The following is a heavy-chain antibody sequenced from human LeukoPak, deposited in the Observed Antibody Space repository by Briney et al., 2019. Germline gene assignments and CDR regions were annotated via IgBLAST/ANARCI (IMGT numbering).Heavy chain of an antibody. D-gene: IGHD4-17*01. Sequence: SETLSLTCTVSGGSISSYYWSWIRQPAGKGLEWIGRIYTSGSTNYNPSLKSRVTMSVDTSKNQFSLKLSSVTAADTAVYYCARVPYYGDYYYYGMDVWGQGTTVTVSS. V-gene: IGHV4-4*07. CDR1: GGSISSYY. CDR3: ARVPYYGDYYYYGMDV. CDR2: IYTSGST. J-gene: IGHJ6*02.